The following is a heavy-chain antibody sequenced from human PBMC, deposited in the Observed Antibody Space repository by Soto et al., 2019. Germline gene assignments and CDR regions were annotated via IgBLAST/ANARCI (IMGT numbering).Heavy chain of an antibody. J-gene: IGHJ4*02. D-gene: IGHD6-6*01. Sequence: GASVKVSCKASGYTFTSYGISWVRQAPGQGLEWMGWISAYNGNTNYAQKLQGRVTMTTDTSTSTAYMELRSLRSDDTAVYYCARGRAGTEYSSSSGDYWGQGTLVTVSS. CDR2: ISAYNGNT. CDR3: ARGRAGTEYSSSSGDY. V-gene: IGHV1-18*01. CDR1: GYTFTSYG.